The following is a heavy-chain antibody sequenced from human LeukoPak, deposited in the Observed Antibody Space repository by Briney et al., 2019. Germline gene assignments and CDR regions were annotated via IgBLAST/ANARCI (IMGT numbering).Heavy chain of an antibody. V-gene: IGHV4-39*01. J-gene: IGHJ4*02. CDR3: ACWELLDLYYFDY. CDR2: IYYSGST. D-gene: IGHD1-26*01. Sequence: SETLSLTCTVSGGSISSSSYYWGWIRQPPGKGLEWIGSIYYSGSTYYSPSLKSRVTISVDTSKNQFSLKLSSVTAADTAVYYCACWELLDLYYFDYWGQGTLVTVSS. CDR1: GGSISSSSYY.